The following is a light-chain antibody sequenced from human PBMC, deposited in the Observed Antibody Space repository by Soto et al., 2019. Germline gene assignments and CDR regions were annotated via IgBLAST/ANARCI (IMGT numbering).Light chain of an antibody. V-gene: IGKV1-27*01. CDR2: AAS. Sequence: DIQMTQSPSSLSASVGDRATITCRASQGVSNCLAWYQQKPGKVPKLLIYAASTLQSGVPARFSGSGSGTDFTLTISSLQPEDVATYYCQKYNSAPRTFGQGTKVEIK. CDR3: QKYNSAPRT. CDR1: QGVSNC. J-gene: IGKJ1*01.